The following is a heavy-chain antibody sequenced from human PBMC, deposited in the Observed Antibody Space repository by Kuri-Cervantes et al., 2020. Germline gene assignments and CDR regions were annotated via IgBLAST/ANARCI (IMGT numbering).Heavy chain of an antibody. CDR2: IYHSGST. D-gene: IGHD1-26*01. V-gene: IGHV4-38-2*01. CDR1: GYSISSGYY. Sequence: SETLSLTDAVSGYSISSGYYWGWIRQPPEKGLEWIGSIYHSGSTYYNPSLKSRVTISVDTSKNQFSLKLGSVTAADTAVYYCARGGSYWGHFDYWGQGTLVTVSS. J-gene: IGHJ4*02. CDR3: ARGGSYWGHFDY.